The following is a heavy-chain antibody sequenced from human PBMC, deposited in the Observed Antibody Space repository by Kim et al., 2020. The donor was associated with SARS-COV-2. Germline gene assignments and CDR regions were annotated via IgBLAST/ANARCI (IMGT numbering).Heavy chain of an antibody. CDR1: GFTFSSYS. J-gene: IGHJ3*02. D-gene: IGHD2-21*02. Sequence: GGSLRLSCAASGFTFSSYSMNWVRQAPGKGLEWVSYISSSSSTIYYADSVKGRFTISRDNAKNSLYLQMNSLRAEDTAVYYCARAYCGGDCYGRGAFDIWGQGTMVTVSS. CDR2: ISSSSSTI. V-gene: IGHV3-48*04. CDR3: ARAYCGGDCYGRGAFDI.